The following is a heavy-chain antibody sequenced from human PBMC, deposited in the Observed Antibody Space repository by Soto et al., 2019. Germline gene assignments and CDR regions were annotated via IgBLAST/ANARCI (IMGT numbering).Heavy chain of an antibody. J-gene: IGHJ6*02. CDR1: GGSFSAYY. CDR2: IIHSEGT. Sequence: PSETLSLTCAVYGGSFSAYYWSWVRQPPGKGLEWIGEIIHSEGTKYNPSLKSRVTISVDTSKNQFSLKLSSVTAAETAVYYCARQRPTDGRWEFANYYGMDVWGQGTPVTVSS. CDR3: ARQRPTDGRWEFANYYGMDV. V-gene: IGHV4-34*12. D-gene: IGHD1-26*01.